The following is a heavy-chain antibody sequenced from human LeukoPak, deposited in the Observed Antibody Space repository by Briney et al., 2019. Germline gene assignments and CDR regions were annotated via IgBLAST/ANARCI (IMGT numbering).Heavy chain of an antibody. D-gene: IGHD3-16*01. Sequence: PSETLSLTCTVSGGSISSYYWSWIRQPPGKGLEWIGYIYYSGSTNYNPSLKSRVTISVDTSKNQFSLKLSSVTAADTAVYYCARADVPYYYYYMDIWGKGTTVTVSS. CDR1: GGSISSYY. V-gene: IGHV4-59*01. J-gene: IGHJ6*03. CDR3: ARADVPYYYYYMDI. CDR2: IYYSGST.